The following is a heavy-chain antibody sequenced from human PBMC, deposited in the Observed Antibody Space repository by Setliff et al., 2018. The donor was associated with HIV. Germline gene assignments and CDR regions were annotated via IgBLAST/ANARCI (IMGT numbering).Heavy chain of an antibody. CDR3: ARGASSYDYGDYRVLVY. CDR1: GYTFTGYY. D-gene: IGHD4-17*01. V-gene: IGHV1-2*02. J-gene: IGHJ4*02. CDR2: INPKSGGT. Sequence: ASVKVSCKTSGYTFTGYYMHWVRQAPGQGLEWMGWINPKSGGTKYAQKFRARVTMTRDTSISTAYMELSRLRSDDTAVYYCARGASSYDYGDYRVLVYWGQGSLVTVSS.